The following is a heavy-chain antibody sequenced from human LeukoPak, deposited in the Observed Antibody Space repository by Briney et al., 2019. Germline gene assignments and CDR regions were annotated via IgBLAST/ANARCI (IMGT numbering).Heavy chain of an antibody. Sequence: PSETLSLTCTVSGYSISSGYYWGWIRQPPGKGLEWIGSIYHSGSTYYNPSLKSRVTISVDTSKNQFSLKLSSVTAADTAVYYCARGTAMDFKFDYWGQGTLVTVSS. V-gene: IGHV4-38-2*02. CDR3: ARGTAMDFKFDY. D-gene: IGHD5-18*01. CDR1: GYSISSGYY. CDR2: IYHSGST. J-gene: IGHJ4*02.